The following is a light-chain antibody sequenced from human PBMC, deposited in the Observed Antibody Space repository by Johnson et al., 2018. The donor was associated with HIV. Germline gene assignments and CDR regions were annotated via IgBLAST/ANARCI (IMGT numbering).Light chain of an antibody. CDR1: SSNIGNNY. CDR3: GTWDSSLRKV. J-gene: IGLJ1*01. V-gene: IGLV1-51*02. CDR2: ENN. Sequence: QSVLTQPPSVSAAPGQKVTISCSGSSSNIGNNYVSWYRQLPGTAPKLLIYENNKRPSGIPDRFYGSKSGTSATLGITGRQTGAEADYYCGTWDSSLRKVVGTWTRVTVL.